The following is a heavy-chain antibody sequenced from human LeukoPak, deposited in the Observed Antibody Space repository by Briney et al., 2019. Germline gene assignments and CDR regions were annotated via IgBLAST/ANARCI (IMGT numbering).Heavy chain of an antibody. V-gene: IGHV1-18*01. CDR3: ARARLRFGELSWYWFDP. CDR1: GYTFTSYG. Sequence: ASVKVSCKASGYTFTSYGIGWVRQAPGQGLEWMGWISAYNGNTNYAQKLQGRVTMTTDTSTSTAYMELRSLRSDDTAVYYCARARLRFGELSWYWFDPWGQGTLVTVSS. CDR2: ISAYNGNT. J-gene: IGHJ5*02. D-gene: IGHD3-10*01.